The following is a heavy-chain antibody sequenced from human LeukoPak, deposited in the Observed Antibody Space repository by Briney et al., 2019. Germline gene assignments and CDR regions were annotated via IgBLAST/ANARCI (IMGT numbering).Heavy chain of an antibody. D-gene: IGHD6-6*01. V-gene: IGHV4-38-2*01. CDR1: ASSISSGYY. CDR2: IHHSGTT. CDR3: ARRVHSSSSGFDY. J-gene: IGHJ4*02. Sequence: SETLSLTCAVSASSISSGYYWGWIRQPPGKGLEWIGAIHHSGTTYYNPSLKSRVTISLDTSKNQFSLKLPPVTAADTAVYYCARRVHSSSSGFDYWGQGTLVAVSS.